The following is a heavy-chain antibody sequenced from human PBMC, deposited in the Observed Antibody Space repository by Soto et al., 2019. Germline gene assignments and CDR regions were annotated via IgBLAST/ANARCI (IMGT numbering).Heavy chain of an antibody. CDR3: ARSLGRHPSETPRGHSFGAGSIFPFDH. J-gene: IGHJ4*02. V-gene: IGHV1-69*13. Sequence: ASVNVSCKSSGGTFSSYTVYWVRQTTGEGLECVGCLIAMFDIASYAERFRGRVMITADEATNTASMELSSLTSADTAVYFCARSLGRHPSETPRGHSFGAGSIFPFDHWGQGTLVTVSS. CDR2: LIAMFDIA. CDR1: GGTFSSYT. D-gene: IGHD3-9*01.